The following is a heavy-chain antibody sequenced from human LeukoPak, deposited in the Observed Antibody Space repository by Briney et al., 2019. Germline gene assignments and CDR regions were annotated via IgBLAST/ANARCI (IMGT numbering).Heavy chain of an antibody. V-gene: IGHV4-34*10. D-gene: IGHD6-13*01. J-gene: IGHJ2*01. CDR3: ARVYYSNSYDYWYFDL. Sequence: SETLSLTCAVYGGSFSGYYWSWIRQPPGKGLEWIGEIIHSGSPNYNPSLKSRVTMSIDTSKNQFSLNLSSVTAADTAVYYCARVYYSNSYDYWYFDLWGRGTLVTVSS. CDR2: IIHSGSP. CDR1: GGSFSGYY.